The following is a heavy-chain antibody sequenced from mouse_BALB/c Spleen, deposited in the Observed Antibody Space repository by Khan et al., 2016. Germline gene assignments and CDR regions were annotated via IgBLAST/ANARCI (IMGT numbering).Heavy chain of an antibody. J-gene: IGHJ2*01. Sequence: EVQLQESGPGLVKPSQSLPLTCTVTGYSITSDYAWNWIRQFPGNKLEWMGYISYSGSTSYNPSLKSRISITRATSKNQFFLQLNSVTTEDTATYYCARGRGIFDYWGQGTTLTVSS. V-gene: IGHV3-2*02. CDR1: GYSITSDYA. CDR2: ISYSGST. CDR3: ARGRGIFDY.